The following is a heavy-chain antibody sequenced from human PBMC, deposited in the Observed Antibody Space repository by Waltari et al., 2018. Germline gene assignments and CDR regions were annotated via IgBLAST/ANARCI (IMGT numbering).Heavy chain of an antibody. CDR2: IWYDGSNK. J-gene: IGHJ4*02. CDR1: GFTFSSYG. Sequence: QVQLVEFGGGVVQPGRSLRLSCAASGFTFSSYGMHWVRQAPGRGLEWVAVIWYDGSNKYYAASVKGRFTIARDNSKNTLYLQMNSLRAEETAVYYCARGYYDFWSGYTYYFDDWGQGTLVTVSS. D-gene: IGHD3-3*01. CDR3: ARGYYDFWSGYTYYFDD. V-gene: IGHV3-33*01.